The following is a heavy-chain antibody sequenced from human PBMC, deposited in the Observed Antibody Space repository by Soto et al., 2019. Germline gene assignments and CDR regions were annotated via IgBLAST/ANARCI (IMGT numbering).Heavy chain of an antibody. D-gene: IGHD1-26*01. CDR2: IYSGGST. CDR3: ARGSGLGAGMDV. Sequence: EVQLVESGGGLIQPGGSLRLSCAASGFTVSSNYMSWVRQAPGKGLEWVSVIYSGGSTYYADSVKGRVTISRDNSKNTLYLQMNTVTAEDTAVYYCARGSGLGAGMDVWGQGTTVTVSS. CDR1: GFTVSSNY. V-gene: IGHV3-53*01. J-gene: IGHJ6*02.